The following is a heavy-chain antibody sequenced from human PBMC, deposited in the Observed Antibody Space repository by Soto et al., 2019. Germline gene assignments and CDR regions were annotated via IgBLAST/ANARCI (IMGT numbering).Heavy chain of an antibody. V-gene: IGHV3-48*02. D-gene: IGHD6-13*01. J-gene: IGHJ5*02. CDR3: ARDLYSSTWYRNWFDP. CDR1: GFTFSSYS. Sequence: GGSLRLSCAASGFTFSSYSMNWVRQAPGKGLEWVSYISSSSSTIYYADSVKGRFTISRDIAKNSLYLQMNSLRDEDTAVYYCARDLYSSTWYRNWFDPWGQGTLVTVSS. CDR2: ISSSSSTI.